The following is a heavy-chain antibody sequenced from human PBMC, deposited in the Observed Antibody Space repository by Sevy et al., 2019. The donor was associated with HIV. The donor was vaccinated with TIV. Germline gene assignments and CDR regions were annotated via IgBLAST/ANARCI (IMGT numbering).Heavy chain of an antibody. D-gene: IGHD3-3*01. CDR3: AGGFWSGFDY. V-gene: IGHV3-23*01. Sequence: GGSLRLSCAASGFIFNSYAMSWVRQAPGKGLEWVSTISGNGGSTYYADSVKGRFTISRDKSRKTLDLEMNSLRAEDAAIYYCAGGFWSGFDYWGQGSLVTVSS. CDR1: GFIFNSYA. CDR2: ISGNGGST. J-gene: IGHJ4*02.